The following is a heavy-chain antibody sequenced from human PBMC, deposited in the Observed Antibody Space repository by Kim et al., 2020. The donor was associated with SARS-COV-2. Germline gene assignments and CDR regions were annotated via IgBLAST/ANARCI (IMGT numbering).Heavy chain of an antibody. D-gene: IGHD1-1*01. V-gene: IGHV1-69*01. J-gene: IGHJ5*02. Sequence: YAQKFQGRVTITADESTGPAYLELSSLRSEDTAVYYCAREPYPNANWFDPWGQGTLVTVSS. CDR3: AREPYPNANWFDP.